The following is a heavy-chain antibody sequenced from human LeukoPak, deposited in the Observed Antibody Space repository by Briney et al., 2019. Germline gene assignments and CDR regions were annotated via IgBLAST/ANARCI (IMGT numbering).Heavy chain of an antibody. CDR3: ARDAEGSETHSGMDA. CDR2: IYRDGST. J-gene: IGHJ6*02. V-gene: IGHV3-53*01. Sequence: GGSLRLSCAASGFTVSSNYMNWVRQAPGKGLEWVSTIYRDGSTYYADSVRGRITISRDNSKNTLYLQMNNLRAEDAAVYYCARDAEGSETHSGMDAWGQGTTVTVSS. CDR1: GFTVSSNY. D-gene: IGHD3-10*01.